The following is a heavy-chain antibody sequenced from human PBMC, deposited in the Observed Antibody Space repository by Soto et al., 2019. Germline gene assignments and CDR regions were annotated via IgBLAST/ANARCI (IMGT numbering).Heavy chain of an antibody. J-gene: IGHJ4*02. CDR2: ISYDGSSK. Sequence: PGGSLRLSCAASGFTFSSYAMHWVRQAPGKGLEWVAVISYDGSSKYYADSVKGRFTISRDNSKNTLYLQMNSLRAEDTAVYYCARASIVFQPPDYWGQGTLVTVSS. D-gene: IGHD2-21*01. CDR1: GFTFSSYA. V-gene: IGHV3-30-3*01. CDR3: ARASIVFQPPDY.